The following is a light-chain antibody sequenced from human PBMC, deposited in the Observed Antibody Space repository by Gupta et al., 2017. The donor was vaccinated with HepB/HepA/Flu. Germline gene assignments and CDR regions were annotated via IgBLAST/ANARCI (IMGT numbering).Light chain of an antibody. J-gene: IGKJ1*01. CDR3: QQRYIWQWT. CDR1: QNVDNH. CDR2: DAS. Sequence: EVVLSQSPATLSLSLGERATLSCRASQNVDNHLVWYQQKPGQAPRLLIYDASNRATRIPSRFSGSGSGTEFTLTISSLEPEDFAVYYCQQRYIWQWTFGQGTNVEIK. V-gene: IGKV3D-11*02.